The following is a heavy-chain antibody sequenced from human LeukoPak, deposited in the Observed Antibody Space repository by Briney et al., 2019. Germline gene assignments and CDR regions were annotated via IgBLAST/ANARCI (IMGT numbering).Heavy chain of an antibody. J-gene: IGHJ4*02. CDR3: ARSRSDYYGSGSTSSGFDY. CDR2: INPSGGST. Sequence: ASVTVSCKASGYTFTSYYMHWVRQAPGQGLEWMGLINPSGGSTSYAQKFQGRVTMTRDTSTSTVYMELSSLRSEDTAVYYCARSRSDYYGSGSTSSGFDYWGQGTLVTVSS. D-gene: IGHD3-10*01. V-gene: IGHV1-46*01. CDR1: GYTFTSYY.